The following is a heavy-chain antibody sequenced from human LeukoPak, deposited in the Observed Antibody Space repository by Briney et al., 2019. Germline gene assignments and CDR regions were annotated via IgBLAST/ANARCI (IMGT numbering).Heavy chain of an antibody. CDR2: IRYDGSNK. Sequence: GGSLRLSCAASGFTFSSYGMHWVRQAPGKGLEWVAFIRYDGSNKYYADSVKGRFTISRDNSKNTLCLQMNSLRAEDTAVYYCANRPKDGVDYWGQGTLVTVSS. V-gene: IGHV3-30*02. D-gene: IGHD6-6*01. CDR3: ANRPKDGVDY. J-gene: IGHJ4*02. CDR1: GFTFSSYG.